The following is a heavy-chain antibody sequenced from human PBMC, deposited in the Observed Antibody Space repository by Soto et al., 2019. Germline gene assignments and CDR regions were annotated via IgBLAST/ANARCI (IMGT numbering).Heavy chain of an antibody. CDR2: IYTSGST. CDR3: EKEVWSGYCWVSPVYYGMDV. CDR1: GGSISSYY. Sequence: LSLTCTVSGGSISSYYWSWIRQPAEKGLEWIGRIYTSGSTNYNPSLKSRVTMSVDTSKNQVSLKLSSVTAADMAVYYCEKEVWSGYCWVSPVYYGMDVCGQGTTATV. V-gene: IGHV4-4*07. J-gene: IGHJ6*02. D-gene: IGHD3-3*01.